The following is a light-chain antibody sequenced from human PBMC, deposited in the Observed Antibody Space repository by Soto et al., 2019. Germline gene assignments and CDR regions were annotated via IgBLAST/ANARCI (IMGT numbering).Light chain of an antibody. J-gene: IGKJ1*01. CDR1: QTISNW. Sequence: DIQMTQSPSTLSGSVGDRVTITCRASQTISNWLAWYQQKPGKAPKLLIYKASTIKSGVPSRFIGSGSGTEFTLTISSLQPDDFATYYCQHYNSYSEAFGQGTKVELK. CDR3: QHYNSYSEA. CDR2: KAS. V-gene: IGKV1-5*03.